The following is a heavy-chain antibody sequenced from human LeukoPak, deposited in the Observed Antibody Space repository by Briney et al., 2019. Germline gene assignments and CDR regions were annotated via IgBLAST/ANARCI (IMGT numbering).Heavy chain of an antibody. CDR3: ARAAYDSGGYLTL. J-gene: IGHJ4*02. D-gene: IGHD3-22*01. Sequence: GGSLRLSCAASGFTCSSYGMHWVRQAPGKGLEWVAVIWYDGTNKYYADSVKGRFTISRDNSKNTLFLQMSGLRAEDTAVYYCARAAYDSGGYLTLWGQGTLVTVSS. CDR2: IWYDGTNK. CDR1: GFTCSSYG. V-gene: IGHV3-33*01.